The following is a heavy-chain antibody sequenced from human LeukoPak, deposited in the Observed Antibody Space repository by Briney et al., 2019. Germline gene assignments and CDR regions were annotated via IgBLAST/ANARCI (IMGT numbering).Heavy chain of an antibody. J-gene: IGHJ4*02. CDR3: ARSRGFHDY. CDR2: IKQDGSEE. CDR1: GFTFSSYW. D-gene: IGHD3-10*01. Sequence: GGSLRLSCAASGFTFSSYWMSWVRQAPGKGLEWVANIKQDGSEECYVDSVKGRFTISRDNAKNSLYLQMNSLRSEDTAVYYCARSRGFHDYWGQGTLVTVSS. V-gene: IGHV3-7*03.